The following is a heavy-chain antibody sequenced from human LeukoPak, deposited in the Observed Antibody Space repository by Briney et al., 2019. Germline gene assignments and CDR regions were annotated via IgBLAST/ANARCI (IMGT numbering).Heavy chain of an antibody. D-gene: IGHD1-26*01. CDR1: GFTFSSYA. J-gene: IGHJ4*02. V-gene: IGHV3-30-3*01. Sequence: GRSLRLSCAASGFTFSSYAMHWVRQAPGKGLEWVAVISYDGSNKYYADSVKGRFTISRDNSKNTLYLQMNGLRAEDTAVYYCARDPAGGTLPDYWGQGTLVTVSS. CDR3: ARDPAGGTLPDY. CDR2: ISYDGSNK.